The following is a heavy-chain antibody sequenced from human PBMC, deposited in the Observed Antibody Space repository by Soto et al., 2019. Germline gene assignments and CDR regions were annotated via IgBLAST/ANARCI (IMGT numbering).Heavy chain of an antibody. CDR2: ISSDGSTT. CDR1: GFTLSSYW. Sequence: GGSLRLSWVASGFTLSSYWMHWVRQAPGKGLVWVSRISSDGSTTNYADSVKGRFTISRDNARNTLFLQMDSLRAEDAALYYCTRVINGRSGLFDYWGQGTLVTVSS. D-gene: IGHD2-8*01. V-gene: IGHV3-74*01. CDR3: TRVINGRSGLFDY. J-gene: IGHJ4*02.